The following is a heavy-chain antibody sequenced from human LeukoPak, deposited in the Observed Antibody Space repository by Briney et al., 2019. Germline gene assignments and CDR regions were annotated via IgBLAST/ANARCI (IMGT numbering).Heavy chain of an antibody. V-gene: IGHV1-18*01. CDR3: ARDNSGSWPMIVVAGFDY. CDR2: ISAYNGNT. J-gene: IGHJ4*02. Sequence: RASVTVSCKASGYTFTSYGISWVRQAPGQGLEWMGWISAYNGNTNYAQKLQGRVTMTTDTSTSTAYMELRSLRSDDTAVYYCARDNSGSWPMIVVAGFDYWGQGTLVTVSS. D-gene: IGHD3-22*01. CDR1: GYTFTSYG.